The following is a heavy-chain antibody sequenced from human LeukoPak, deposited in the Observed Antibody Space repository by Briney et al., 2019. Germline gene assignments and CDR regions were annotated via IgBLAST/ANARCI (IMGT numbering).Heavy chain of an antibody. Sequence: AGRSLRLSCAASGFTFHDYAMHWVRQAPGKGLEWVSGISWNSGSIGYADSVKGRFTISRDNAKNFLYLQMNSLRAEDTALYDCAKDFVWDIVVVTPYAFDIWGQGTMVTVSS. V-gene: IGHV3-9*01. D-gene: IGHD2-21*02. CDR2: ISWNSGSI. CDR1: GFTFHDYA. CDR3: AKDFVWDIVVVTPYAFDI. J-gene: IGHJ3*02.